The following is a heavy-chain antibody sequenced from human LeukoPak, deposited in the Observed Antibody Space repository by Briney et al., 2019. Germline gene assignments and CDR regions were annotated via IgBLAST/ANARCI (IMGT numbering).Heavy chain of an antibody. CDR1: GIPFSSYA. CDR2: ISYDGSNK. Sequence: PGRSLRLSCAASGIPFSSYAMHWVRQAPGKGLEWVAVISYDGSNKYYADSVKGRFTISRDNSKNTLYLQMNSLRAEDTAVYYCARVMGRYCSSTSCYVDYWGQGTLVTVSS. V-gene: IGHV3-30*04. J-gene: IGHJ4*02. D-gene: IGHD2-2*01. CDR3: ARVMGRYCSSTSCYVDY.